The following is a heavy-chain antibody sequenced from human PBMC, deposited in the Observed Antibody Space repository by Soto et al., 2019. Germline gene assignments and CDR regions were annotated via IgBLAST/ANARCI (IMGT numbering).Heavy chain of an antibody. CDR1: GYTFTGYY. CDR2: INPNSGGT. Sequence: ASVKVSCKASGYTFTGYYMHWVRQAPGQGLEWMGWINPNSGGTNYAQKFQGWVTMTRDTSISTAYMELSRLRSDDTAVYYCARGPGMVVVPAANFWFDPWGKGTLVTVSS. D-gene: IGHD2-2*01. CDR3: ARGPGMVVVPAANFWFDP. V-gene: IGHV1-2*04. J-gene: IGHJ5*02.